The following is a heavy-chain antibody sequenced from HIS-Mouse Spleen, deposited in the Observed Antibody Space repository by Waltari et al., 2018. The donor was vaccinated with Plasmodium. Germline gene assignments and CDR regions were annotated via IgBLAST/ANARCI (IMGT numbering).Heavy chain of an antibody. J-gene: IGHJ3*02. CDR3: ARTIAVVGTGDALDI. D-gene: IGHD6-13*01. CDR2: FNSDGSST. Sequence: EVQLVESGGGLVQPGGSLRLSCAASGFTFSSYWMHWVRQAPGKGLVWVSRFNSDGSSTRYADSVQGRFTISRDNAKNTLYLQMNSLRAEDTAVYYCARTIAVVGTGDALDIWGQGTMVTVSS. CDR1: GFTFSSYW. V-gene: IGHV3-74*01.